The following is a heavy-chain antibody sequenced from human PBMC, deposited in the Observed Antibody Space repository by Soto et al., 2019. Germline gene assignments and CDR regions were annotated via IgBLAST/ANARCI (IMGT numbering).Heavy chain of an antibody. CDR3: ARVGISPRVRGVFVDY. Sequence: VGSLRLSCAASGFTFSTYSMSWVRQAPGKGLEWISYISSFGGAMSYAESVKGRFTISRDNAKNSLYLQMDSLRDEDTAVYYCARVGISPRVRGVFVDYWGQGISVTVSS. CDR1: GFTFSTYS. D-gene: IGHD1-20*01. CDR2: ISSFGGAM. J-gene: IGHJ4*02. V-gene: IGHV3-48*02.